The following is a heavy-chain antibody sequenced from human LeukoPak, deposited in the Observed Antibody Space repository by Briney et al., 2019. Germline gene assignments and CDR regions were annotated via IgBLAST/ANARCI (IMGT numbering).Heavy chain of an antibody. CDR1: GGSISSSSYY. D-gene: IGHD2-2*02. J-gene: IGHJ3*02. CDR3: AREVPAAIGGAFDI. CDR2: IYYSGST. V-gene: IGHV4-39*07. Sequence: SETLSLTCTVSGGSISSSSYYWGWIRQPPGKGLEWIGSIYYSGSTYYNPSLKSRVTISVDTSKNQFSLKLSSVAAADTAVYYCAREVPAAIGGAFDIWGQGTMVTVSS.